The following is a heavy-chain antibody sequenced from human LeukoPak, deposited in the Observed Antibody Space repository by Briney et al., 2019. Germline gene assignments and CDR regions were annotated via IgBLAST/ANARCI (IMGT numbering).Heavy chain of an antibody. CDR2: IWYDGSNK. J-gene: IGHJ4*02. D-gene: IGHD3-10*01. CDR3: AREEGQHYYGSGSYYI. CDR1: GFTFSSYG. Sequence: PGGSLRLSCAASGFTFSSYGMHWVRQAPGKGLEWVAVIWYDGSNKYYADSVKGRFTISRDNSKNTLYLQMNSLRAEDTAVYYCAREEGQHYYGSGSYYIWGQGTLVTVSS. V-gene: IGHV3-33*01.